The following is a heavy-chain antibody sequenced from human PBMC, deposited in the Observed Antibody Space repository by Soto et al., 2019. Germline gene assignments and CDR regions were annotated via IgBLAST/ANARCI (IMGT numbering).Heavy chain of an antibody. D-gene: IGHD3-10*01. CDR3: ARGSDGDLRYYGMDD. J-gene: IGHJ6*02. V-gene: IGHV1-2*04. CDR2: INPNSGGT. Sequence: ASVKVSCKASGYTFTGYYMHWVRQAPGQGLEWMGWINPNSGGTNYAQKFQGWVTMTRDTSISTAYMELSRLRSDDTAVYYCARGSDGDLRYYGMDDWGQGTTVTVSS. CDR1: GYTFTGYY.